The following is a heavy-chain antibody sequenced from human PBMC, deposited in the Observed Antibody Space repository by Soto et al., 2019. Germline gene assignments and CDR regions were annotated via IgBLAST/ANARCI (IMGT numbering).Heavy chain of an antibody. CDR2: IYWDDDK. J-gene: IGHJ4*02. Sequence: QITLKESGPTLVKPTQTLTLTCTFSGFSLSTSGVGVGWIRQPPGKALEWLALIYWDDDKRYSPSLMSRLTITKDTSKKQVVLTMTNMDPVDTATYYCAHRRGVNYFDYWGQGTLVTVSS. CDR3: AHRRGVNYFDY. D-gene: IGHD3-16*01. V-gene: IGHV2-5*02. CDR1: GFSLSTSGVG.